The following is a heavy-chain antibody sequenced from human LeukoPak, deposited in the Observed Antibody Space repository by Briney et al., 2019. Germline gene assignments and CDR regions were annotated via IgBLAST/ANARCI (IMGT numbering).Heavy chain of an antibody. Sequence: GGSLRLSCAASGFTVSSNYMSWVRQAPGKGLEWVSVIYSGGSTYYADSVKGRFTISRDNSKNTLYLQMNSLRAEDTAVYFCARAPLSGTYYTDAFDIWGQGTMVTVSS. CDR3: ARAPLSGTYYTDAFDI. D-gene: IGHD1-26*01. CDR2: IYSGGST. CDR1: GFTVSSNY. V-gene: IGHV3-53*01. J-gene: IGHJ3*02.